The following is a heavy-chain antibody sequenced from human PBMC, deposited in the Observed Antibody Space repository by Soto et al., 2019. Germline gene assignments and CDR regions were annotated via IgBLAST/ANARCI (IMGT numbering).Heavy chain of an antibody. V-gene: IGHV3-23*01. CDR3: AKFDGGWYYAFDI. J-gene: IGHJ3*02. Sequence: SLRLSCGASGFTFAGHAMSWVRQAPGKGLEWVSAIGGSGASAYYADSVKGRFTFSKDNSMNMLYLEMNSLRTEDTATYYCAKFDGGWYYAFDIWGQGTMVTVSS. D-gene: IGHD6-19*01. CDR1: GFTFAGHA. CDR2: IGGSGASA.